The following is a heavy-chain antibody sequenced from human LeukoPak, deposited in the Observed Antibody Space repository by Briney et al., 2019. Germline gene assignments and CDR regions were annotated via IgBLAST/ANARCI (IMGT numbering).Heavy chain of an antibody. CDR3: AGDGDGYNFDY. J-gene: IGHJ4*02. Sequence: GGSLRLSCAASGFAFSNYWMHWVRQVPGKGLVWVSRITRDGSGANYADSVKGRFTISRDNARSTLYLQMNSLRAEDTAVYYCAGDGDGYNFDYWGQGALVIVSS. V-gene: IGHV3-74*01. CDR1: GFAFSNYW. D-gene: IGHD5-24*01. CDR2: ITRDGSGA.